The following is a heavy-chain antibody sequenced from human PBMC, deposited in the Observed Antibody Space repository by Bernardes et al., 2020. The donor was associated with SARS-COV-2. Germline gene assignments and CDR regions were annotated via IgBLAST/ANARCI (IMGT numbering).Heavy chain of an antibody. CDR1: GFTFSSYW. V-gene: IGHV3-74*01. J-gene: IGHJ4*02. CDR2: INTDGRTI. CDR3: VRSAFSGGSGYFFDS. Sequence: GGSLRLSFAASGFTFSSYWIHWVRQVPGKGLVWVSRINTDGRTITYSASVKGRFIISRDNAKNTLYLQMNSLRVEDAAMYYCVRSAFSGGSGYFFDSWGQGTLVTVSS. D-gene: IGHD3-22*01.